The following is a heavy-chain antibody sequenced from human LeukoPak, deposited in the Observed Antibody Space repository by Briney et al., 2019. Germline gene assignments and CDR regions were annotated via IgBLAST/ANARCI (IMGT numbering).Heavy chain of an antibody. CDR2: TRKKTNSYTT. J-gene: IGHJ5*02. V-gene: IGHV3-72*01. CDR3: ARDNSVGDIAWWFDP. CDR1: GFTFSDHY. D-gene: IGHD3-16*02. Sequence: GGSLRLSCAASGFTFSDHYMDWVRQAPGKGLEWVGRTRKKTNSYTTEYAASVKGRFTISRDDSKNSLYLQMNSLKAEDTAVYYCARDNSVGDIAWWFDPWGQGTLVTVSS.